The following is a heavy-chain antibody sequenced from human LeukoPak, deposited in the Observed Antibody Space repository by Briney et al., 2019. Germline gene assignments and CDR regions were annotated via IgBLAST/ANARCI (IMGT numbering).Heavy chain of an antibody. V-gene: IGHV3-21*06. D-gene: IGHD1-26*01. Sequence: GGSLRLSCAAAGFTFSSYAMHWVRLAAGKGMEWVSSVISSGSNIYYADSVKGRFTITRDNAKNSLYLQMDSLRVEDTAEYYCARDPYSGNYGAYYYYYMDDWGKGTTVTVSS. J-gene: IGHJ6*03. CDR3: ARDPYSGNYGAYYYYYMDD. CDR1: GFTFSSYA. CDR2: VISSGSNI.